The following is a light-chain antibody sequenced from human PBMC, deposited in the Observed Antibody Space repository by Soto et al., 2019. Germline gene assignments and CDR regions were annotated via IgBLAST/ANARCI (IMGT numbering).Light chain of an antibody. CDR1: QSITKW. CDR3: QQYKSSWT. Sequence: DIQMTQSPATLSASVGDSVTITCRASQSITKWLAWYQLKPGKAPKLLIHEASNLHSGVSSRFTGSGSGTDFTLTITSLQPEDFATYYCQQYKSSWTFGQGTKVDIK. CDR2: EAS. V-gene: IGKV1-5*03. J-gene: IGKJ1*01.